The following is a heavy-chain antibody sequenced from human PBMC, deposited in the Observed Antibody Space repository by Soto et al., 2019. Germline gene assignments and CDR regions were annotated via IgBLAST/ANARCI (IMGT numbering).Heavy chain of an antibody. D-gene: IGHD5-18*01. V-gene: IGHV4-39*01. J-gene: IGHJ4*02. CDR2: IYYSGST. CDR3: ARLGIQLWLRDFDY. CDR1: GGSISSSSYY. Sequence: QLQLQESGPGLVKPSETLSLTCTVSGGSISSSSYYWGWIRQPPGKGLEWIGSIYYSGSTYYNPSLKRRVTRSVGTSKEQFSLKLSSVTAADTAVYYCARLGIQLWLRDFDYWGQGTLVTVSS.